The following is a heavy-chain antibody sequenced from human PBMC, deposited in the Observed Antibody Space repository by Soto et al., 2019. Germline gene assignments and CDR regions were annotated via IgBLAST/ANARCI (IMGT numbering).Heavy chain of an antibody. Sequence: QVQLVQSGAEVKKPGSSVKVSCKASGGTFSSYAISWVRQAPGQGLEWMGGIIPIFGTANYAQKFQGRVTITADKSTSTAYMKLSSLRSEDPAVYYCASSGYCGGDCYSNYVYWGQGTLVTVSS. D-gene: IGHD2-21*02. CDR3: ASSGYCGGDCYSNYVY. V-gene: IGHV1-69*06. J-gene: IGHJ4*02. CDR2: IIPIFGTA. CDR1: GGTFSSYA.